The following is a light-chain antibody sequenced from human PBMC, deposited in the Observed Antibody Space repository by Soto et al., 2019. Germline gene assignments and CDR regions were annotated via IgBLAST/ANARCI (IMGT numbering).Light chain of an antibody. V-gene: IGKV1-5*01. CDR1: QTISTW. CDR2: DAS. J-gene: IGKJ1*01. CDR3: QQYTNTNNPWM. Sequence: DIQMTQSLPTLSASVGDRVTITCRASQTISTWMAWYQQKPGKAPKLLVYDASTLQSGVASRFSGSGSGTEFTLIISGLQPDDSATYYCQQYTNTNNPWMFGQGTKVDIK.